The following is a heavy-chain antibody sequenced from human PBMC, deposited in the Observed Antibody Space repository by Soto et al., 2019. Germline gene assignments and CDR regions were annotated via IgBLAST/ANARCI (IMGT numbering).Heavy chain of an antibody. CDR1: GFTFSSYA. CDR2: ISYDGSNK. J-gene: IGHJ6*02. Sequence: QVQLVESGGGVVQPGRSLRLSCAASGFTFSSYAMHWVRQAPGKGLEWVAVISYDGSNKYYADSVKGRFTISRDNSKNPLYLQMNSLRAEDTAVYYCARLGYCSSTSCYTPSRGVWGQGTTVTVSS. V-gene: IGHV3-30-3*01. D-gene: IGHD2-2*02. CDR3: ARLGYCSSTSCYTPSRGV.